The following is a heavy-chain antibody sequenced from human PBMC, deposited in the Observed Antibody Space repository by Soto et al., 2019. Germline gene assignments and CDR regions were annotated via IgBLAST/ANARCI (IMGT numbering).Heavy chain of an antibody. CDR1: GGSISSYY. CDR2: IYYSGIT. CDR3: ERGGGVYYFDY. D-gene: IGHD2-8*02. V-gene: IGHV4-59*01. Sequence: QVQLQESGPGLVKPSETLSLTCTVSGGSISSYYWSWIRQPPGKGLEWIGYIYYSGITDYNPSLTSRVTISVDKSKSQFSLQLSSVTAADTAVYYCERGGGVYYFDYWGQGTLVTVSS. J-gene: IGHJ4*02.